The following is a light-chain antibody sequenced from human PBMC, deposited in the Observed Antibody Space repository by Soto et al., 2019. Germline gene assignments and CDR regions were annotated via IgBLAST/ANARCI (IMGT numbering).Light chain of an antibody. V-gene: IGKV3-11*01. CDR1: QSVSIY. CDR2: DAS. J-gene: IGKJ4*01. CDR3: QHRYSWPLT. Sequence: EIVLTQSPATLSLSPGERATLSCRASQSVSIYLAWYQHRPGQAPRLLIYDASNRATGIPARFSGSGSGTDFTLTISSLEAEDFAVYYCQHRYSWPLTFGGGTRVEIK.